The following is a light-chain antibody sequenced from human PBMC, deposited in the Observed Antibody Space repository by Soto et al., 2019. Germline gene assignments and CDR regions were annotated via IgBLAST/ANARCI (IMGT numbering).Light chain of an antibody. CDR3: SSYAGSNNFPYV. V-gene: IGLV2-14*02. Sequence: QSVLTQPASVSGSPGQSITISCTGTSSDVGNYNHVAWYQHHPGKGPKLIIYEVTERPSGVSDRFSGSKSGNTASLTVSGLQAEDEADYYCSSYAGSNNFPYVFGTGTKVTVL. J-gene: IGLJ1*01. CDR2: EVT. CDR1: SSDVGNYNH.